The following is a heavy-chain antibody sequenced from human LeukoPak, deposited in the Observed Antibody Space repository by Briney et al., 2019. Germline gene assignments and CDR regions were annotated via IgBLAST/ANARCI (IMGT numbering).Heavy chain of an antibody. CDR2: INPNRGGT. CDR1: GYTFTGYY. D-gene: IGHD6-13*01. J-gene: IGHJ6*02. Sequence: GASVKVSCKASGYTFTGYYMYWVRQAPGQGPEWMGWINPNRGGTNYEQKFQGRVTMTRDTSISTAYMELSRLRSDDTAVYYCARVGAGSSQVQDYYYGMDAWGQGTTVTVSS. V-gene: IGHV1-2*02. CDR3: ARVGAGSSQVQDYYYGMDA.